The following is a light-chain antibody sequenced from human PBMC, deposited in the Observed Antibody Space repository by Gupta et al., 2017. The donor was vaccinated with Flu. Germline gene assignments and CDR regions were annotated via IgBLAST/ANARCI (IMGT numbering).Light chain of an antibody. CDR2: GAS. J-gene: IGKJ2*01. V-gene: IGKV1-39*01. CDR3: QQSYTFPHT. CDR1: QSISSY. Sequence: DIQLTQSPSSLSASVGDRVTITCRASQSISSYLNWYQQKLGKAPKLLIYGASNLQSGVPPRFSGSGSGTDFTLTISSLQPEDFATYYCQQSYTFPHTFGQGTKPEIK.